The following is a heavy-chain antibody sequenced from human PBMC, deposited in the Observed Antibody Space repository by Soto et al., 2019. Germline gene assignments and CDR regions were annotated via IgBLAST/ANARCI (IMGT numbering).Heavy chain of an antibody. CDR2: ISAYNGNT. CDR3: ARIGYCSGGSRSDWFDP. Sequence: GASVKVSCKASGYTFTSYGMSWVRQAPGQGLEWMGWISAYNGNTNYAQKLQGRVTMTTDTSTSTAYMELRSLRSDETAVYYRARIGYCSGGSRSDWFDPWGQGTLVTVYS. D-gene: IGHD2-15*01. V-gene: IGHV1-18*04. J-gene: IGHJ5*02. CDR1: GYTFTSYG.